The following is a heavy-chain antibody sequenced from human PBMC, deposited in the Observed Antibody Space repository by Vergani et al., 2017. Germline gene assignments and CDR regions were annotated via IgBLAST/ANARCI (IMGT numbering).Heavy chain of an antibody. V-gene: IGHV3-13*01. Sequence: EVQLVESGGGLVQPGGSLRLSCAASGFTFSSYDMHWVRQATGTGLEWVSAIGTAGDTYYPGSVKGRFTISRENDKNSLYLQMNSLRAGDTAVYYCAIAYYYDQDGFDYWGQGTLVTVSS. CDR2: IGTAGDT. D-gene: IGHD3-22*01. CDR1: GFTFSSYD. J-gene: IGHJ4*02. CDR3: AIAYYYDQDGFDY.